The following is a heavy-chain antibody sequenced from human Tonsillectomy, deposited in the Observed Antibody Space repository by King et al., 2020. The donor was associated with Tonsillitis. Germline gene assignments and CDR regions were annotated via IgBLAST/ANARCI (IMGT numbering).Heavy chain of an antibody. V-gene: IGHV1-8*01. CDR3: ARALPYGVAYYFDY. CDR2: MNPNSGNT. J-gene: IGHJ4*02. CDR1: GYTFTSYD. D-gene: IGHD4-17*01. Sequence: HEQLVQSGAEVKKPGASVKVSCKASGYTFTSYDINWVRQATGQGLEWMGWMNPNSGNTGYAQKFQGRVTMTRNTSISTAYMELSSLRSEDTAVYYSARALPYGVAYYFDYWGQGTLVTVSS.